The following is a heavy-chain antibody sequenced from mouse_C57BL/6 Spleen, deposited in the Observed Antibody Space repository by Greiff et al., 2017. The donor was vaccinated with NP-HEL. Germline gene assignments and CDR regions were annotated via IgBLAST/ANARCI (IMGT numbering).Heavy chain of an antibody. Sequence: EVQLQQSGPVLVKPGASVKMSCKASGYTFTDYYMNWVKQSHGKSLEWIGVINPYNGGTSYNQKFKGKATLTVDKSSSTAYMELNSLTSEDSAVYYCGRRGVTKGYFDYWGQGTTLTVSS. J-gene: IGHJ2*01. D-gene: IGHD2-2*01. CDR1: GYTFTDYY. CDR2: INPYNGGT. V-gene: IGHV1-19*01. CDR3: GRRGVTKGYFDY.